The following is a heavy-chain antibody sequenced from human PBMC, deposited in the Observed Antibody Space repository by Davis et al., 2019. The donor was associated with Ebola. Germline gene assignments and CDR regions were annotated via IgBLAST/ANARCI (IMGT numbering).Heavy chain of an antibody. D-gene: IGHD4-17*01. J-gene: IGHJ6*02. V-gene: IGHV4-39*07. CDR2: IYYSGST. CDR3: ARSGKTVTSSDGMDV. CDR1: GGSISSSSYY. Sequence: SETLSLTCTVSGGSISSSSYYWGWIRQPPGKGLEWIGSIYYSGSTYYNPSLKSRVTISVDTSKNQFSLKLSSVTAADTAVYYCARSGKTVTSSDGMDVWGQGTTVTVSS.